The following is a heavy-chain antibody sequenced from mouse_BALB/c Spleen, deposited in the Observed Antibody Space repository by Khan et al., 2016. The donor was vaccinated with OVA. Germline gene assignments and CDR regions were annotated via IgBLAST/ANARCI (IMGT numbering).Heavy chain of an antibody. CDR1: GYSITSGYY. CDR3: ARVGRGYAMDY. J-gene: IGHJ4*01. V-gene: IGHV3-6*02. Sequence: EVELVESGPGLVKPSQSLSLTCSVTGYSITSGYYWNWIRQFPGNKLEWMGYISYDGSNNYNPSLKNRISITRDTSKNQFFLKLNSVTTEDTATYYCARVGRGYAMDYWGQGTSVTVSS. CDR2: ISYDGSN. D-gene: IGHD3-3*01.